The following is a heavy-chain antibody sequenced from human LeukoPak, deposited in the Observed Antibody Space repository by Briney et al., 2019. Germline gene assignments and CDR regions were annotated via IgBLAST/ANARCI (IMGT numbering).Heavy chain of an antibody. D-gene: IGHD3-3*01. CDR3: ARGNFTIFGVVNPTNWFDP. CDR1: GGSISSSNW. CDR2: IYHSGST. V-gene: IGHV4-4*02. Sequence: SGTLSLTCAVSGGSISSSNWWSWVRQPPGKGLEWIGEIYHSGSTNYNPSLKSRVTISVDTSKNQFSLKLSSVTAADTAVYYCARGNFTIFGVVNPTNWFDPWGQGTLVTVSS. J-gene: IGHJ5*02.